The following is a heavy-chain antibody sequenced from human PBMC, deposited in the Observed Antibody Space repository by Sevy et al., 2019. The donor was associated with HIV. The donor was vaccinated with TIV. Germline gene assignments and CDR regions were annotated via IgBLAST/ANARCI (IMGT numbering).Heavy chain of an antibody. V-gene: IGHV3-23*01. J-gene: IGHJ4*02. CDR2: ISGSGGST. CDR3: AKDHTMVRGGSFDY. Sequence: GGSLRLSCAASGFTFSSYAMSWVRQAPGKGLEWVSAISGSGGSTYYADSVKGRFTISRDNSKNTLYLQMNSLRAEDTTVYYCAKDHTMVRGGSFDYWGQGTLVTVSS. CDR1: GFTFSSYA. D-gene: IGHD3-10*01.